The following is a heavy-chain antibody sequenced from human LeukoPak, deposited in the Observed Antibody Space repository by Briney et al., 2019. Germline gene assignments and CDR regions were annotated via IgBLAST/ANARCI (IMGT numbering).Heavy chain of an antibody. Sequence: SETLSLTCTVSGGSISSYYWSWIRQPPGKGLEWIGYIYYSGSTNYNPSLKSRVTISVDKSKNQFSLKLSSVTAADTAVYYCARILNGAFDIWGQGTMVTVSS. CDR2: IYYSGST. CDR1: GGSISSYY. D-gene: IGHD2-8*01. J-gene: IGHJ3*02. CDR3: ARILNGAFDI. V-gene: IGHV4-59*12.